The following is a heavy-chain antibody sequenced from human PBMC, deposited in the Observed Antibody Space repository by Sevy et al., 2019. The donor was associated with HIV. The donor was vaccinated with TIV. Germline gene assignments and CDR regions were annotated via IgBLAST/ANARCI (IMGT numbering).Heavy chain of an antibody. CDR3: AWGGETPRGFDP. CDR1: GGSISSVNW. V-gene: IGHV4-4*02. D-gene: IGHD3-16*01. CDR2: IYHSGST. Sequence: SETLSLTCAVSGGSISSVNWWHWVRQPPGKGLEWIGEIYHSGSTNYNASLKSRVTISVDNSKNQFSLKLSSVTAADTAVYYCAWGGETPRGFDPWGQGSLVTVSS. J-gene: IGHJ5*02.